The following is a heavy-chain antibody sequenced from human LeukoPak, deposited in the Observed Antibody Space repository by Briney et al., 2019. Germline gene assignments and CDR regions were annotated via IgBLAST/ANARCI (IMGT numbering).Heavy chain of an antibody. V-gene: IGHV3-48*03. D-gene: IGHD6-13*01. J-gene: IGHJ4*02. CDR3: ARGNIAAAGTGYFDY. CDR1: GFTFSSYE. CDR2: ISSSGSTI. Sequence: GGSLRLSCAASGFTFSSYEMNWVRQAPGKGLEWVSYISSSGSTIYYADSVKGRFTISRDNAKNSLYLQMNSLRAKDTAVYYCARGNIAAAGTGYFDYWGQGTLVTVSS.